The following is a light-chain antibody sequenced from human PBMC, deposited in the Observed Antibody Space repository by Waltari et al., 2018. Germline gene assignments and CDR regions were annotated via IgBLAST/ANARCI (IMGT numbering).Light chain of an antibody. CDR2: GTS. Sequence: EIVFTQSPAPLSLSPGERATLSCRASQSVTSNSLTWYQQKLGQAPRLLIYGTSSRATGIPDRFSGSGSGTDFTLTISRLEPEDFAVYYCQQYDGEVVTFGGGTKVEI. V-gene: IGKV3-20*01. CDR1: QSVTSNS. J-gene: IGKJ4*01. CDR3: QQYDGEVVT.